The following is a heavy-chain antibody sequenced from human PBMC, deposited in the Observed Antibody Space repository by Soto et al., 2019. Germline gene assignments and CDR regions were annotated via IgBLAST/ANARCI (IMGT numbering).Heavy chain of an antibody. V-gene: IGHV3-74*01. CDR3: ATAFEY. Sequence: EEQLVESGGGLVQPGGSLRLSCPASGFTLSNYWMHWVRQAPGKGLVWVSRIDNDGSGTSYADSVKGRFTISRDNAKNTLYLQMNSLRAEDTAVYYCATAFEYWGRGTLVTVSS. CDR1: GFTLSNYW. J-gene: IGHJ4*02. CDR2: IDNDGSGT.